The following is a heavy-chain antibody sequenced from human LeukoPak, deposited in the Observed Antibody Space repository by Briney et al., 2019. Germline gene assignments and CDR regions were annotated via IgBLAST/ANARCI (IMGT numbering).Heavy chain of an antibody. J-gene: IGHJ5*02. CDR3: ARDIGDFWSGPGFDP. CDR2: IYTSGST. D-gene: IGHD3-3*01. CDR1: GGSISSYY. V-gene: IGHV4-4*07. Sequence: SETLSLTCTVSGGSISSYYWSWIRQPAGKGLEWIGRIYTSGSTSYNPSLKSRVTMSVDTSKNQFSLKLSSVTAADTAVYYCARDIGDFWSGPGFDPWGQGTLVTVSS.